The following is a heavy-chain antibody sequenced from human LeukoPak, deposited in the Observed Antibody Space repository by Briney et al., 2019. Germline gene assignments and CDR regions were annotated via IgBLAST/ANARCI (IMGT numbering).Heavy chain of an antibody. CDR3: TRHLDTYYYDSSLD. Sequence: GGSLRLSCAASGFTFSGSAMHWVRQASEKGLEWVGRIRSKANSYATAYAASVKGRFTISRDDSKNTAYLQMNSLKTEDTAVYYCTRHLDTYYYDSSLDWGQGTLVTVSS. J-gene: IGHJ4*02. V-gene: IGHV3-73*01. D-gene: IGHD3-22*01. CDR2: IRSKANSYAT. CDR1: GFTFSGSA.